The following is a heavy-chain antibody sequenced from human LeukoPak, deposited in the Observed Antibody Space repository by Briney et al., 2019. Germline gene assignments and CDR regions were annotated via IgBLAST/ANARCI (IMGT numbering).Heavy chain of an antibody. V-gene: IGHV3-23*01. D-gene: IGHD3-22*01. CDR3: ASGKTYYYDSSDSVDAFYI. CDR1: GFTFSSYA. J-gene: IGHJ3*02. Sequence: GGSLRLSCAASGFTFSSYAMNWVRQAPGKGLEWVSAISGSGGSTYYADSVKGRFTISRDESKNTLYLQINSLRAEDTAVYYCASGKTYYYDSSDSVDAFYISGQGKMVSASS. CDR2: ISGSGGST.